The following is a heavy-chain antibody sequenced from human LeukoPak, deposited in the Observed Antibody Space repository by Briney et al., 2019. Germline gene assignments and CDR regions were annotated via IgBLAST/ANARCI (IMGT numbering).Heavy chain of an antibody. J-gene: IGHJ3*02. Sequence: SETLSLTCTVSGGSISSYYWSWIRQPPGKGLEWIGYIYYSGSTNYNPSLKSRVTISVDTSKNHFSLKLSSVTAADTAVYYCARDRGLDAFDIWGQGTMVTVSS. CDR1: GGSISSYY. V-gene: IGHV4-59*01. CDR3: ARDRGLDAFDI. D-gene: IGHD3-10*01. CDR2: IYYSGST.